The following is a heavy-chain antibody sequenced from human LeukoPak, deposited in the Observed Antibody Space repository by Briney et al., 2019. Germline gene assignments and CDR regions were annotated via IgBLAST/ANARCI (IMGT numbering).Heavy chain of an antibody. J-gene: IGHJ6*03. Sequence: SETLSLTCAVYGGSFSGYYWIWIRQPPGKGLEWIGEINHSGSTNYNPSLKSRVTILVDTSKNQFALNLSSVTAADTAIYYCARLVVGAVGGYYYYYYYMDVWGKGTTVTVSS. D-gene: IGHD1-26*01. CDR3: ARLVVGAVGGYYYYYYYMDV. V-gene: IGHV4-34*01. CDR2: INHSGST. CDR1: GGSFSGYY.